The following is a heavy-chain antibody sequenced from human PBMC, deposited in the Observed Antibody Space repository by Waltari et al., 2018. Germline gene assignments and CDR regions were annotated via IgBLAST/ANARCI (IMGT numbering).Heavy chain of an antibody. CDR2: MNPNSGNT. J-gene: IGHJ3*02. V-gene: IGHV1-8*03. CDR3: ARALAIDAFDI. Sequence: QVQLVQSGAEVKTPGASVKVSCKASRYPFTSSDINWGRQATGQGLEWMGWMNPNSGNTGYAQKFQGRGTITRNTSISTAYMELSSLRSEDTAVYYCARALAIDAFDIWGQGTMVTVSS. CDR1: RYPFTSSD.